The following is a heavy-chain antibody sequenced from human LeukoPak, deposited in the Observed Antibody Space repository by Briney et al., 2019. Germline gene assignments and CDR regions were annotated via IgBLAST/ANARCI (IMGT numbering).Heavy chain of an antibody. J-gene: IGHJ4*02. V-gene: IGHV4-59*01. CDR1: GGSITNYY. D-gene: IGHD6-19*01. Sequence: SETLSLTCTVSGGSITNYYWSWIRQPPGKGLEWIGYVYYTGNINYNPSLKSRVTISLDTSKNQFSLKLTSVTAADTAMYYCARSAGSGWYGIDSWGQGTLVTVSS. CDR2: VYYTGNI. CDR3: ARSAGSGWYGIDS.